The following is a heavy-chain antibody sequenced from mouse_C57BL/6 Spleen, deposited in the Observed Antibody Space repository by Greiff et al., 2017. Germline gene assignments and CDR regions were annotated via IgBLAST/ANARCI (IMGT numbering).Heavy chain of an antibody. CDR3: AILRRWYYAMDY. V-gene: IGHV1-74*01. CDR1: GYTFTSYW. Sequence: VQLQQPGAELVKPGASVKVSCKASGYTFTSYWMHWVKQRPGQGLEWIGRIHPSDSDNNYNQKFKGKATLTVDKSSSTAYMQLISLTSEDSAVYYCAILRRWYYAMDYWGQGTSVTVSS. CDR2: IHPSDSDN. J-gene: IGHJ4*01. D-gene: IGHD1-1*01.